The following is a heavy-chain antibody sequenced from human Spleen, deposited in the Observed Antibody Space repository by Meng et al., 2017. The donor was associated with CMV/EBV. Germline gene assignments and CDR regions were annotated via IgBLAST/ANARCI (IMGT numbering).Heavy chain of an antibody. V-gene: IGHV1-18*01. Sequence: GESLKISCKASGYTFTSYGISWVRQAPGQGLEWMGWISPYNGNTDYSQKFQGRFTMTADTSTTTAYMELRSLRSDDTAVYYCARDPYSGTRYANSDFDYWGQGTLVTVSS. CDR2: ISPYNGNT. CDR3: ARDPYSGTRYANSDFDY. D-gene: IGHD1-26*01. CDR1: GYTFTSYG. J-gene: IGHJ4*02.